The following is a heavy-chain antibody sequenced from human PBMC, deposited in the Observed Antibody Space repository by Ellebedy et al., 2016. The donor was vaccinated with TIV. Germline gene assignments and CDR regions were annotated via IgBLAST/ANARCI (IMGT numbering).Heavy chain of an antibody. Sequence: GGSLRLSCAASGFTFSSYAMHWVRQAPGKGLEWVAVISYDGSNKYYADSVKGRFTISRDNSKNTLYLQMNSLKASDTAMYYCARWFGESGAFDIWGQGTMVTVSS. CDR3: ARWFGESGAFDI. D-gene: IGHD3-10*01. J-gene: IGHJ3*02. CDR2: ISYDGSNK. CDR1: GFTFSSYA. V-gene: IGHV3-30-3*01.